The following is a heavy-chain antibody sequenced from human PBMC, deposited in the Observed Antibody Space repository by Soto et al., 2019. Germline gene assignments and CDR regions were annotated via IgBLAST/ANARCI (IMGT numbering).Heavy chain of an antibody. CDR2: IKSKTDGGTT. D-gene: IGHD3-10*01. CDR3: TVQNARGVPDY. Sequence: PGGSLRLSCAASGFTFGKAWMNWVRQAPGKGLEWVGRIKSKTDGGTTDYAAPVKGRFTISRDDSKNTLYLQMNSLKTEDTAVYYCTVQNARGVPDYWGQGTLVTVSS. V-gene: IGHV3-15*07. CDR1: GFTFGKAW. J-gene: IGHJ4*02.